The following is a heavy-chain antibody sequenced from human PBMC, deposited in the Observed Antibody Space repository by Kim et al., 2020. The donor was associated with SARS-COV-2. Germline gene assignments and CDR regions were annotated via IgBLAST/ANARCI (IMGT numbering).Heavy chain of an antibody. D-gene: IGHD3-22*01. CDR3: ARCSGYYRIDY. CDR1: GLTFSSYR. CDR2: IWYAGSNK. Sequence: LSLTCAASGLTFSSYRMHCVRHAPGKGPARVAVIWYAGSNKYYADSVKGRFTISRDNSKTTLYLQINSLRAEDTAVYYCARCSGYYRIDYWGPGTLVTVSS. J-gene: IGHJ4*02. V-gene: IGHV3-33*08.